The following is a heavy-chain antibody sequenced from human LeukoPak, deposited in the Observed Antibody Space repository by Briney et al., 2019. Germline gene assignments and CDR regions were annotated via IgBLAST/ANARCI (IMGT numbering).Heavy chain of an antibody. CDR2: ISYDGSNK. J-gene: IGHJ6*02. V-gene: IGHV3-30*03. Sequence: GGSLRLSCAASGFTFSSYDMHWVRQAPGKGLEWVAVISYDGSNKYYADSVKGRFTISRDNSKNTLYLQMNSLRAEDTAVYYCALPATRYYYYGMDVWGQGTTVTVSS. CDR1: GFTFSSYD. CDR3: ALPATRYYYYGMDV.